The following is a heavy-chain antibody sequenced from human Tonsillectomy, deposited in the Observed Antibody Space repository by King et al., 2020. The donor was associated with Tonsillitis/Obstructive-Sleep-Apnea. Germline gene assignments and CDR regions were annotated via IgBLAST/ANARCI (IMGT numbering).Heavy chain of an antibody. CDR3: ASLRIAVAGTVDY. V-gene: IGHV4-39*01. D-gene: IGHD6-19*01. CDR1: GGSISSSSYY. Sequence: VQLQESGPGLVKPSETLSLTCTVSGGSISSSSYYWGWIRQPPGKGLEWIGSIYYSGSTYYNPSLKRRVTISVDTSTNQFSLKLSSVTAADTAVYYCASLRIAVAGTVDYWGQGTLVTVSS. CDR2: IYYSGST. J-gene: IGHJ4*02.